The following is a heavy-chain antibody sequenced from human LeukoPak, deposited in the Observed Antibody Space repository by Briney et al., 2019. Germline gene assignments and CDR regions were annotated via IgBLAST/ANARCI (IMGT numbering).Heavy chain of an antibody. V-gene: IGHV3-23*01. Sequence: GGSLRLSCAVSGFTFSSYAMSWVRQAPGKGLEWVSAIIGSGGSTYYADSVKGRFTISRDNSKNTLFLQLNSLRAEDTAVYYCATQSSGWSSSFDYWGRGTLVAVSS. CDR2: IIGSGGST. CDR1: GFTFSSYA. J-gene: IGHJ4*02. CDR3: ATQSSGWSSSFDY. D-gene: IGHD6-19*01.